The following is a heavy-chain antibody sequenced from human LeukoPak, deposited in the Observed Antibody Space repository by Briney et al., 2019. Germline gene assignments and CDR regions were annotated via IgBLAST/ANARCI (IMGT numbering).Heavy chain of an antibody. CDR3: AKPMWGYSSDPPLFDY. Sequence: GGSLRLSCAASGFTFSRFSMNWVRQAPGKGLEWVSSISSSGTYIYYADSVKGRFTISRDSAKNSLYLQMNSLRAEDTAVYYCAKPMWGYSSDPPLFDYWGQGTLVTVSS. V-gene: IGHV3-21*01. CDR1: GFTFSRFS. D-gene: IGHD6-19*01. CDR2: ISSSGTYI. J-gene: IGHJ4*02.